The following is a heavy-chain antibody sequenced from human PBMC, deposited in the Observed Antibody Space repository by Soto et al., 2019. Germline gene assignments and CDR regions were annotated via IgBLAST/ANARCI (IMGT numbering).Heavy chain of an antibody. D-gene: IGHD3-22*01. CDR3: ARDSSGLYYFDY. J-gene: IGHJ4*02. V-gene: IGHV1-18*01. Sequence: GASVKVSCKASGYTFTRSGISWVRQAPGQGLEWMGWISTYNGDTNYAQTFQGRVTMTTDTSTSTVHMEVRSLRSDDTAVYYCARDSSGLYYFDYWGQGTLVTSPQ. CDR1: GYTFTRSG. CDR2: ISTYNGDT.